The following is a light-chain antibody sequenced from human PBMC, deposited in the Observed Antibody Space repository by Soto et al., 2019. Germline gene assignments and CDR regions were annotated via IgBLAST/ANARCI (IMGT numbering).Light chain of an antibody. CDR3: QHHNSYSQT. V-gene: IGKV1-5*01. Sequence: DIQMTQSPPTLSASVGDRVTITCRASQSIRNYLAWYQQMPGKAPKLLIYGAYNLQSGVSSRFSGSGSGTEFTLTISSLQPDDFATYFCQHHNSYSQTFGQGTKVEIK. CDR2: GAY. J-gene: IGKJ1*01. CDR1: QSIRNY.